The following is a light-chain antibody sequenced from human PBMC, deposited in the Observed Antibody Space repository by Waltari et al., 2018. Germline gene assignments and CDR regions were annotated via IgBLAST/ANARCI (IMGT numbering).Light chain of an antibody. J-gene: IGLJ3*02. CDR1: RRYIGFYNH. CDR3: SSFSHDNTLV. Sequence: QSVLTQPASVSGSPGQSITISCTRTRRYIGFYNHCSWYQQHPAQAPKLLIFEVTDCPSGVSFRFSGSKSGNTASLTISGLQTEDEADYYCSSFSHDNTLVFGGGTKLTVL. V-gene: IGLV2-14*03. CDR2: EVT.